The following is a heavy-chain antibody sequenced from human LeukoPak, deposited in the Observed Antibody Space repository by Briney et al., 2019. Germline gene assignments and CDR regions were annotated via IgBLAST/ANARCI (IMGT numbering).Heavy chain of an antibody. V-gene: IGHV4-59*01. CDR1: GGSISSYY. J-gene: IGHJ6*03. Sequence: SETLSLTCTVSGGSISSYYWSWIRQPPGKGLEWIGYIYYSGSTNYNPSLKSRVTISVDTSKNQFSLKLCSVTAADTAVYYCARGLRGYSYGYLSTYYYMDVWGKGTTVTVSS. CDR2: IYYSGST. D-gene: IGHD5-18*01. CDR3: ARGLRGYSYGYLSTYYYMDV.